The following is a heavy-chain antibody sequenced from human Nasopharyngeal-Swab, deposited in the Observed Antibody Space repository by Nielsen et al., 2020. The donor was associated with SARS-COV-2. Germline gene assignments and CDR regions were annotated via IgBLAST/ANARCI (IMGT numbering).Heavy chain of an antibody. D-gene: IGHD1/OR15-1a*01. V-gene: IGHV4-39*07. CDR1: GGSISSSSYY. Sequence: SETLSLTCTVSGGSISSSSYYWGWIRQPPGKGLEWIGSIYYSGSTYYNPSLKSRVTISVDTSKNQFSLKLSSVTAADTAVYYCARLNWNKHYCYGMDVWGQGTTVTVSS. CDR3: ARLNWNKHYCYGMDV. CDR2: IYYSGST. J-gene: IGHJ6*02.